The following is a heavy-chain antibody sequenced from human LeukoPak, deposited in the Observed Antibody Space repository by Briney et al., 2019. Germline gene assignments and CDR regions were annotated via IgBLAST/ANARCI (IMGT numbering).Heavy chain of an antibody. Sequence: GGSLRLSCAASGFTFSSYWMSWVRQAPGKGLEWVSAISGSGGSTYYADSVKGRFTISRDNSKNTLYLQMNSLRAEDTTVYYCAKKFWVVSAAYDYWGQGTLVTVSS. CDR2: ISGSGGST. CDR1: GFTFSSYW. CDR3: AKKFWVVSAAYDY. J-gene: IGHJ4*02. D-gene: IGHD2-2*01. V-gene: IGHV3-23*01.